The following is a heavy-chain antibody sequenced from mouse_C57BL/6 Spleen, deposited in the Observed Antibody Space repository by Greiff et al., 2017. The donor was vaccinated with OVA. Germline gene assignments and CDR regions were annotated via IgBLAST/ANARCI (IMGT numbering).Heavy chain of an antibody. D-gene: IGHD3-1*01. CDR3: ARDGPYYAMDY. J-gene: IGHJ4*01. Sequence: QVQLQQPGAELVRPGSSVKLSCKASGYTFTSYWMHWVKQRPIQGLEWIGNIDPSDSETHYNQKFKDKATLTVDKSSSTAYMQLSSLTSEDSAVDCCARDGPYYAMDYWGQGTSVTVSS. V-gene: IGHV1-52*01. CDR1: GYTFTSYW. CDR2: IDPSDSET.